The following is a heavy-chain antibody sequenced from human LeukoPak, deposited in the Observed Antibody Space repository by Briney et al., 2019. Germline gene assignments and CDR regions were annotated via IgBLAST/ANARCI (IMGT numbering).Heavy chain of an antibody. CDR3: ARDAQYYYDDSGYYYLDS. D-gene: IGHD3-22*01. V-gene: IGHV4-31*03. Sequence: SETLSLTCTVSGDSISSGGYYWSWIRQHPGKGLEWIGYIYYSGDTYYNPSLKSRVSMSVDTSKNQFSLNLSSVTAADTAVYYCARDAQYYYDDSGYYYLDSWGQGTLVTVSS. CDR2: IYYSGDT. CDR1: GDSISSGGYY. J-gene: IGHJ4*02.